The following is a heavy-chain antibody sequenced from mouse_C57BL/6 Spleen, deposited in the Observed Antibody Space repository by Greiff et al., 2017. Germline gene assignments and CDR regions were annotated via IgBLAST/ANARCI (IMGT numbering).Heavy chain of an antibody. CDR3: ATTAQATWFAY. V-gene: IGHV1-82*01. D-gene: IGHD3-2*02. J-gene: IGHJ3*01. Sequence: QVQLKESGPELVKPGASVKISCKASGYAFSSSWMNWVKQRPGKGLEWIGRIYPGDGDTNYNGKFKGKATLTADKSSSTAYMQLSSLTSEDSAVSFCATTAQATWFAYWGQGTLVTVSA. CDR2: IYPGDGDT. CDR1: GYAFSSSW.